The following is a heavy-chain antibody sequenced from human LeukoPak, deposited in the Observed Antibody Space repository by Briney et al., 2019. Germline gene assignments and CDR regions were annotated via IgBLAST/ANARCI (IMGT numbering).Heavy chain of an antibody. D-gene: IGHD1-14*01. V-gene: IGHV3-7*01. CDR2: IKQDGSEK. CDR1: GFTFSYYW. CDR3: ARPGTGFVNYYYMDV. J-gene: IGHJ6*03. Sequence: GGSLRLSCAASGFTFSYYWMNWVRQAPGKGLEWVANIKQDGSEKYYVDSVKGRFTISRDNAKNSLYLQMNSLRAEDTAVYYCARPGTGFVNYYYMDVWGKGTTVTVSS.